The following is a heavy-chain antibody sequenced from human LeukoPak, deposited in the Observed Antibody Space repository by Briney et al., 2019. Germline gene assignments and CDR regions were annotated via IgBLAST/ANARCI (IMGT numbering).Heavy chain of an antibody. V-gene: IGHV3-9*01. CDR3: AXEVXXXCSXXSCYNFXXXXY. CDR2: ISWNSGSI. J-gene: IGHJ4*01. Sequence: GGSLRLSCAASGFTFDDYAMHWVRQAPGKGLEWVSGISWNSGSIGYADSVKGRFTISRDNAKNSLYLQMNSLRAEDTALYYCAXEVXXXCSXXSCYNFXXXXYWG. D-gene: IGHD2-2*02. CDR1: GFTFDDYA.